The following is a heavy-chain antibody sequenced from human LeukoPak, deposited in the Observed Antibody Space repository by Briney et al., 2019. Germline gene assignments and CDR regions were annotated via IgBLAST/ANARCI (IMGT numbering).Heavy chain of an antibody. V-gene: IGHV3-7*01. J-gene: IGHJ3*02. CDR3: ARVGVLYDYVWGSYRYSDAFDI. D-gene: IGHD3-16*02. Sequence: GGSLRLSCAVFGSGFPFSIAWMSWVRQAPGKGLEWVANIKQDGSEKYYVDSVKGRFTISRDNAKNSLYLQMNSLRAEDTAVYYCARVGVLYDYVWGSYRYSDAFDIWGQGTMVTVSS. CDR1: GFPFSIAW. CDR2: IKQDGSEK.